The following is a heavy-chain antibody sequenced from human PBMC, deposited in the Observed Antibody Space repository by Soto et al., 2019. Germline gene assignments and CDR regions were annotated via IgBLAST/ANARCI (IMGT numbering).Heavy chain of an antibody. CDR3: AKDLSDFWSGYYRGVCGMDV. CDR1: GFTFSKYA. V-gene: IGHV3-23*01. CDR2: ISGSGGST. D-gene: IGHD3-3*01. J-gene: IGHJ6*02. Sequence: GGSLRLSCAASGFTFSKYAMSWVRQAPGKGLEWVSTISGSGGSTYFADSVKGWFTISRDNSKNTLYLQMNSLRAEDTAVYYCAKDLSDFWSGYYRGVCGMDVWGQGTTVTVSS.